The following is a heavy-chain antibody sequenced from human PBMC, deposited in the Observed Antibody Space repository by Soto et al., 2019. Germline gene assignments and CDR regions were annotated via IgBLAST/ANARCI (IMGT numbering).Heavy chain of an antibody. CDR3: ARDRRSGGAPDAFDI. D-gene: IGHD2-15*01. J-gene: IGHJ3*02. CDR1: VFTFFTYS. CDR2: ISSSGSYI. V-gene: IGHV3-21*01. Sequence: GWSLRLSCASSVFTFFTYSMNWVRQAPGKGLEWVSSISSSGSYIYYEDSVKGRFTISRDNAKNSLYLQMNSLRAEDTAVYYCARDRRSGGAPDAFDIWGQGTMVTVSS.